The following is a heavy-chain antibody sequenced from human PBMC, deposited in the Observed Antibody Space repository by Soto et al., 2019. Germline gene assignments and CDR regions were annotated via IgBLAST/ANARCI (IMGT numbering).Heavy chain of an antibody. CDR1: GYTFTSYG. D-gene: IGHD5-18*01. V-gene: IGHV1-18*01. Sequence: ASVKVSCKASGYTFTSYGISWVRQAPGQGLEWMGWISAYNGNTNYARKLQGRVTMTTDTSTSTAYMELRSLRSDDTAVYYCATRGYSYGQLDYWGQGTLVTSPQ. CDR2: ISAYNGNT. CDR3: ATRGYSYGQLDY. J-gene: IGHJ4*02.